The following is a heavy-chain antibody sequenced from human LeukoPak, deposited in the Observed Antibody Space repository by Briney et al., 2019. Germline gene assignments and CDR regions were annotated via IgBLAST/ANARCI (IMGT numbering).Heavy chain of an antibody. CDR3: AREEVATRFDY. CDR2: INSDGSST. J-gene: IGHJ4*02. Sequence: GGSLRLSCAASGFTFSSYWMHWVRQAPGKGLVWVSRINSDGSSTSYADSMKGRFTISRDNAKNTLYLQMNSLRAEDTAVYYCAREEVATRFDYWGQGTLVTVSS. CDR1: GFTFSSYW. V-gene: IGHV3-74*01. D-gene: IGHD5-12*01.